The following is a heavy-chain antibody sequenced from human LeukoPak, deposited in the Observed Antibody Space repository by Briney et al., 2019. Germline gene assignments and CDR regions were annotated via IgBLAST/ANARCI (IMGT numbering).Heavy chain of an antibody. J-gene: IGHJ4*02. Sequence: SETLSLTCVVSGGSISSSNWWSWVRQPPEKGLEWIGEIYHSGSTNYNPSLKSRVTIAVDKSKNQFSLKLISVTAADTAVYYCARYDVGWYYFDYWGQGTLVTVSS. CDR3: ARYDVGWYYFDY. CDR1: GGSISSSNW. D-gene: IGHD6-19*01. V-gene: IGHV4-4*02. CDR2: IYHSGST.